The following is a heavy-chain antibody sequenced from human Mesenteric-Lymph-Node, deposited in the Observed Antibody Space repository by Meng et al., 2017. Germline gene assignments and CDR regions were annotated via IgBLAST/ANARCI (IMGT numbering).Heavy chain of an antibody. J-gene: IGHJ4*02. Sequence: GESLKISCAAPGFTFSSYAMTWVRQAPGKGLEWVLAINGPGTATWHADSVKGRFTISRDNSKNTLLLQMNSLRADDTAVYYCVKGSAAHRPYYFAYWGQGTLVTVSS. CDR3: VKGSAAHRPYYFAY. V-gene: IGHV3-23*01. D-gene: IGHD6-25*01. CDR2: INGPGTAT. CDR1: GFTFSSYA.